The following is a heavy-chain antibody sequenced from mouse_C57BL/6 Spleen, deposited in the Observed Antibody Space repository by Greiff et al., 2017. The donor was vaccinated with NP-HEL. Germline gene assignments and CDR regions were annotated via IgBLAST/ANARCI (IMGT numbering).Heavy chain of an antibody. CDR1: GFTFSDYG. CDR2: ISSGSSTI. D-gene: IGHD2-5*01. Sequence: EVHLVESGGGLVKPGGSLKLSCAASGFTFSDYGMHWVRQAPEKGLEWVAYISSGSSTIYYADTVKGRFTISRDNAKNTLFLQMTSLRSEDTAMYYCAGWSNYEDGAMDYWGQGTSVTVSS. CDR3: AGWSNYEDGAMDY. V-gene: IGHV5-17*01. J-gene: IGHJ4*01.